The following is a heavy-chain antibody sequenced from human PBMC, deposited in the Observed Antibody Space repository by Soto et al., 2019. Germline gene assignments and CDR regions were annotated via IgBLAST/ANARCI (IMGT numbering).Heavy chain of an antibody. CDR1: GFTFSSYA. V-gene: IGHV3-23*01. D-gene: IGHD6-19*01. Sequence: EVQLLESGGGLVQPGGSLRLSCAASGFTFSSYAMSWVRQAPGKGLEWVSALSGSDGSTYYADSVKGRFTISRDNSKNTLYLQMNSLRAEDTAVYYCVKDLRAVAGPFDYWDQGTLVTVSS. J-gene: IGHJ4*02. CDR2: LSGSDGST. CDR3: VKDLRAVAGPFDY.